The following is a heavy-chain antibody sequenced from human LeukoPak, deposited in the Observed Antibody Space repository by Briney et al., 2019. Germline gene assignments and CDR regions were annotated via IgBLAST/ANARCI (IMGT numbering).Heavy chain of an antibody. V-gene: IGHV4-30-2*01. CDR2: IYHSGST. Sequence: PSQTLSLTCAVSGGSISSGGYSWSWIRQPPGKGLEWIGYIYHSGSTYYNPSLKSRVTISVDRSTNQFSLKLSSVTAADTAVYYCARASIAAAGGLDYWGQGTLVTVSS. CDR1: GGSISSGGYS. CDR3: ARASIAAAGGLDY. D-gene: IGHD6-13*01. J-gene: IGHJ4*02.